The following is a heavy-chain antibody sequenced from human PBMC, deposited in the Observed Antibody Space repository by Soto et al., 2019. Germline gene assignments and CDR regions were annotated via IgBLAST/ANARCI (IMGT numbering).Heavy chain of an antibody. CDR3: ARYYYGSGSYYGYYYYGMDV. D-gene: IGHD3-10*01. V-gene: IGHV5-10-1*01. Sequence: GESLKISCKGSGYSFTSYWISWVRQMPGKGLEWMGRIDPSDSYTNYSPSFQGHVTISADKSISTAYLQWSSLKASDTAMYYCARYYYGSGSYYGYYYYGMDVWGQGTTVTVSS. J-gene: IGHJ6*02. CDR2: IDPSDSYT. CDR1: GYSFTSYW.